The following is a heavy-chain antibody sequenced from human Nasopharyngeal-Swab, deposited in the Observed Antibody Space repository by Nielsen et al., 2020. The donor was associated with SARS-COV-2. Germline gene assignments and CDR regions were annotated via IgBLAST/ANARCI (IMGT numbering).Heavy chain of an antibody. CDR2: ISAYNGNT. Sequence: ASVKVSCKASGYTFTSYGISWVRQAPGQGLEWMGWISAYNGNTNYAQKLQGRVTMTTDTSTSTAYMELRSLRSDDTAVYYCARDRSSGIAVAGSPNYWGQGTLVTVSS. CDR3: ARDRSSGIAVAGSPNY. D-gene: IGHD6-19*01. J-gene: IGHJ4*02. CDR1: GYTFTSYG. V-gene: IGHV1-18*01.